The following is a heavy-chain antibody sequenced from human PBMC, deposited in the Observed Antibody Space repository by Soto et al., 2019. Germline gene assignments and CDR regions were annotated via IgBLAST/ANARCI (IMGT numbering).Heavy chain of an antibody. CDR3: ARLVVGYYDILTGYHDY. D-gene: IGHD3-9*01. CDR1: VGSISSGGYY. V-gene: IGHV4-31*03. CDR2: IYYSGST. Sequence: SETLSLTCTVSVGSISSGGYYWSWIRQHPGKGLEWIGYIYYSGSTYYNPSLKSRVTISVDTSKNQFSLKLSSVTAADTAVYYCARLVVGYYDILTGYHDYWGQGTLVTVSS. J-gene: IGHJ4*02.